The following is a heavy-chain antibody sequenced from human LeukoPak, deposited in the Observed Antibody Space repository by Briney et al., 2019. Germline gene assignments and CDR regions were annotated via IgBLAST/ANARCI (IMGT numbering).Heavy chain of an antibody. CDR2: INPNSGGT. Sequence: GASVKVSCMASGYTFTGYYMHWVRQAPGQGLEWMGWINPNSGGTNYAQKFQGRVTMTRDTSISTAYMELSRLRSDDTAVYYCARDYYGSGTIGNWFDPWGQGTLVTVSS. V-gene: IGHV1-2*02. CDR3: ARDYYGSGTIGNWFDP. CDR1: GYTFTGYY. J-gene: IGHJ5*02. D-gene: IGHD3-10*01.